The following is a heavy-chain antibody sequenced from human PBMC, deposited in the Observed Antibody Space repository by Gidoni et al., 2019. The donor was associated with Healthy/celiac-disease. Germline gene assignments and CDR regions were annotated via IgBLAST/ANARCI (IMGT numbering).Heavy chain of an antibody. J-gene: IGHJ3*02. D-gene: IGHD3-9*01. Sequence: SGGSISSGSYYWSWIRQPAGKGLEWIGRIYTSGSTNYNPSLKSRVTISVDTSKNQFSLKLSSMTAADTAVYYCARGVITISFGAFDIWGQGTMVTVSS. V-gene: IGHV4-61*02. CDR2: IYTSGST. CDR3: ARGVITISFGAFDI. CDR1: GGSISSGSYY.